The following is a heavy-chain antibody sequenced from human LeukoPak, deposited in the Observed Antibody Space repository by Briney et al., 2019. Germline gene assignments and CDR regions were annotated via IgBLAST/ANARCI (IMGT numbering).Heavy chain of an antibody. J-gene: IGHJ4*02. V-gene: IGHV3-23*01. Sequence: GGSLRLSCAASGFTFSSYAMSWVRQAPGKGLEWVAAISGSGGSTYYADSVKGRFTISRDNSKNTLYVQMNSLRAEDTAVYYCAKAQATGAKGTDYFDYWGQGTLVTVSS. CDR3: AKAQATGAKGTDYFDY. D-gene: IGHD5-12*01. CDR1: GFTFSSYA. CDR2: ISGSGGST.